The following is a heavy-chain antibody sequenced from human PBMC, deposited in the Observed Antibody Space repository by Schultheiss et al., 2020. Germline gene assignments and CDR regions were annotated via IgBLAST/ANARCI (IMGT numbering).Heavy chain of an antibody. J-gene: IGHJ5*02. Sequence: GESLKISCAASGFTVSSNYMSWVRQAPGKGLEWVSVIYSGGSTYYADSVKGRFTISRDNSKNTLYLQMNSLRAEDTAVYYCATSHGGSYFSALTWGQGTL. D-gene: IGHD1-26*01. CDR2: IYSGGST. CDR1: GFTVSSNY. CDR3: ATSHGGSYFSALT. V-gene: IGHV3-53*01.